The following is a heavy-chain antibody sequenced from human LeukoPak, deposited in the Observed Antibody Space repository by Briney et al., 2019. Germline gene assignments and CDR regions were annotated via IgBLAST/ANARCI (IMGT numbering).Heavy chain of an antibody. CDR3: ASTEEGGIWYDAFDI. CDR2: IYPGDSDT. D-gene: IGHD2-15*01. CDR1: GYSSTSYW. V-gene: IGHV5-51*01. Sequence: GESLKISCKGSGYSSTSYWIGWGRQMPGKGLEWMGIIYPGDSDTRYSPSFQGQVTISADKSISTAYLQWSSLKASDTAMYYCASTEEGGIWYDAFDIWGQRTMVTVSS. J-gene: IGHJ3*02.